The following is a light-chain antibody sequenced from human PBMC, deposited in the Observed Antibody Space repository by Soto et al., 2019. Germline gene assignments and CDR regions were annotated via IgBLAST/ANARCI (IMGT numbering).Light chain of an antibody. CDR1: QSVSSN. J-gene: IGKJ4*01. CDR3: QQYSDWPPLT. V-gene: IGKV3-15*01. Sequence: EIVMTQSPATLSVSPGERATLSCRASQSVSSNLAWYQQKPGQAPRLLIYGASTRATGIPTRFSGSGSGTDFPLTINSLQSEDFAVYYCQQYSDWPPLTFGGGTQVEI. CDR2: GAS.